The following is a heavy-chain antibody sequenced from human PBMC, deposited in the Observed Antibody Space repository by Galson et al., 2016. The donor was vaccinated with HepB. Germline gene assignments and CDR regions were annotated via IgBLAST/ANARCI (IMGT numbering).Heavy chain of an antibody. Sequence: CAISGDSVSSNNAGWNWIRQSPSRGLEWLGRTFYRSNWQNDYAESVKSRITINPDTSKNQFSLHLSSVTPEDTGVYYCARGYLLGRGFGWWGPGTPVTVSS. V-gene: IGHV6-1*01. J-gene: IGHJ4*02. CDR1: GDSVSSNNAG. CDR3: ARGYLLGRGFGW. CDR2: TFYRSNWQN. D-gene: IGHD7-27*01.